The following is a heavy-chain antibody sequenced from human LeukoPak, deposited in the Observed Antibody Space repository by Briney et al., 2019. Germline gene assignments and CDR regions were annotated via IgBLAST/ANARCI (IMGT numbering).Heavy chain of an antibody. V-gene: IGHV1-2*02. CDR3: ARNAYCDSTSCYAWFDP. Sequence: ASVKVSCKASGYTFTNYYLHWVRQAPGQGLEWMGWIIPHSGGTNYAQNFQGRITLTRDTSISTAYMELSSLTSDDTAVYYCARNAYCDSTSCYAWFDPWGQGTLVTVSS. CDR1: GYTFTNYY. D-gene: IGHD2-2*01. CDR2: IIPHSGGT. J-gene: IGHJ5*02.